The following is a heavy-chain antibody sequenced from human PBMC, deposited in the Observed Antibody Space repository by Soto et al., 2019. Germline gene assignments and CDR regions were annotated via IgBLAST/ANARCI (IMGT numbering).Heavy chain of an antibody. Sequence: GESRKISCKGSGYSFTSYWIGWVRQMPGKGLEWMGIIYPGDSDTRYSPSFQGQVTISADKPISTAYLQWSSLKASDTAMYYCARPSALFGELSSAPLWDYYYGMDVWGQGTTVTVAS. D-gene: IGHD3-10*02. CDR3: ARPSALFGELSSAPLWDYYYGMDV. CDR2: IYPGDSDT. CDR1: GYSFTSYW. V-gene: IGHV5-51*04. J-gene: IGHJ6*02.